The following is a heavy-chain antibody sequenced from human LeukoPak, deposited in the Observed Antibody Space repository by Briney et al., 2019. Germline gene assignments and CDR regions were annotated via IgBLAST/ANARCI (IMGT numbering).Heavy chain of an antibody. CDR1: GGSISSGGYY. Sequence: PQTLSLTCTVSGGSISSGGYYWSWIRQHPGKGLEWIGYVYYSGSTYYNPSLKSRVTISVDTSKNQFSLKLSSVTAADTAVYYCATSLLDGVDYWGQGTLVTVSS. V-gene: IGHV4-31*03. CDR2: VYYSGST. J-gene: IGHJ4*02. D-gene: IGHD3-16*01. CDR3: ATSLLDGVDY.